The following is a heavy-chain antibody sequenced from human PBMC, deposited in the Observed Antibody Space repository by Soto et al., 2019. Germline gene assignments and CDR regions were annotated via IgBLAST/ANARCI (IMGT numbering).Heavy chain of an antibody. CDR3: ARGLYYYDSSGYPNYYYGMDV. CDR1: GWSFSGYY. V-gene: IGHV4-34*01. CDR2: INHSGST. J-gene: IGHJ6*02. Sequence: KTSETLSLTCAVYGWSFSGYYWSWIRQPPGKGLEWIGEINHSGSTNYNPSLKSRVTISVDTSKNQFSLKLSSVTAADTAVYYCARGLYYYDSSGYPNYYYGMDVWGQGTTVTVSS. D-gene: IGHD3-22*01.